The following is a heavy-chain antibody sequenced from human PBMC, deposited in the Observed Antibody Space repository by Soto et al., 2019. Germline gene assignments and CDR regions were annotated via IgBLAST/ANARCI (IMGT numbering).Heavy chain of an antibody. CDR1: GGSISSGGYY. V-gene: IGHV4-31*03. Sequence: SETLSLTCTVSGGSISSGGYYWSWIRQHPGKGLEWIGYIYYSGSTYYNPSLKSRVTISVDTSKNQFSLKLSSVTAADTAVYYCARGVMYYLTQYFGSGSPRYGMDVWGQGTTVTVSS. CDR2: IYYSGST. CDR3: ARGVMYYLTQYFGSGSPRYGMDV. J-gene: IGHJ6*02. D-gene: IGHD3-10*01.